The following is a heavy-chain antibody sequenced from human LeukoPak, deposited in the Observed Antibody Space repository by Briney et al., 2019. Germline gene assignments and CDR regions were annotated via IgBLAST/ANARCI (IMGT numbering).Heavy chain of an antibody. CDR3: ARVITIFGVVT. Sequence: SETLSLTCTVSGGSISSYYWSWIRQPPGKGLEWIGYIYYSGSTNYNPSLKSRVTMSVDTSKNQFSLKLSSVTAADTAVYYCARVITIFGVVTWGQGTLVTVSS. CDR1: GGSISSYY. J-gene: IGHJ5*02. D-gene: IGHD3-3*01. CDR2: IYYSGST. V-gene: IGHV4-59*12.